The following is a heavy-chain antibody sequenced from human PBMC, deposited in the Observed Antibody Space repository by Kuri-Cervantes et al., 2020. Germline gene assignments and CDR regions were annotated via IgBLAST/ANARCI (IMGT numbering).Heavy chain of an antibody. CDR1: GFTVSSNY. CDR2: IYSGGST. V-gene: IGHV3-53*04. D-gene: IGHD5-24*01. J-gene: IGHJ4*02. CDR3: ARDSRRDGYNNFDY. Sequence: GGSLRLSCAASGFTVSSNYMSWVRQAPGKGLEWVSVIYSGGSTYYADSVKGRFTISRHNSKNTLYLQMNSLGAEDTAVYYCARDSRRDGYNNFDYWGQGTLVTVSS.